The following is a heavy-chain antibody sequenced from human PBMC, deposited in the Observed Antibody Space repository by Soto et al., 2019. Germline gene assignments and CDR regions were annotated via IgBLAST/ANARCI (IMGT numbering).Heavy chain of an antibody. J-gene: IGHJ4*02. CDR3: ARSGYYDSSGYHDY. CDR2: IYYSGST. CDR1: GGSISSYY. V-gene: IGHV4-59*08. Sequence: SETLSLTCTVSGGSISSYYWSWIRQPPGKGLEWIGYIYYSGSTNYNPSLKSRVTISVDTSKNQFSLKLSSVTAADTAVYYCARSGYYDSSGYHDYWGQGTLVTVSS. D-gene: IGHD3-22*01.